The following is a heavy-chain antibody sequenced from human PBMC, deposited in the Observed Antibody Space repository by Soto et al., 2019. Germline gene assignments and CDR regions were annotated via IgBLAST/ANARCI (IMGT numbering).Heavy chain of an antibody. D-gene: IGHD3-3*01. V-gene: IGHV1-69*13. Sequence: GASVKVSCKASGGTFSSYAISWVRQAPGQGLEWMGGIIPIFGTANYAQKFQGRVTITADESTSTAYMELSSLRSEDTAVYYCAITIFGVATRGRGAFDIWGQGTMVTVSS. CDR1: GGTFSSYA. J-gene: IGHJ3*02. CDR3: AITIFGVATRGRGAFDI. CDR2: IIPIFGTA.